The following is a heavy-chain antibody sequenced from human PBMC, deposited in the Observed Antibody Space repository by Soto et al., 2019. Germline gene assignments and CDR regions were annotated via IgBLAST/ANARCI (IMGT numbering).Heavy chain of an antibody. J-gene: IGHJ4*01. CDR1: GYTFTNYF. CDR2: INPSGDST. Sequence: ASVKGSCKASGYTFTNYFMHWVRQAPGQGLEWMGIINPSGDSTTYAQKFQGRVTMTRDTSTSTVYMELSSLRSEDTAVYYCARGQRGVVVAPAALPSPLDYWG. D-gene: IGHD2-2*01. CDR3: ARGQRGVVVAPAALPSPLDY. V-gene: IGHV1-46*01.